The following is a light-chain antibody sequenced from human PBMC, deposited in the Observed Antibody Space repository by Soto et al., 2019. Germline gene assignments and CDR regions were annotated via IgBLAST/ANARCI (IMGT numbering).Light chain of an antibody. CDR2: AAS. CDR1: QGIRND. V-gene: IGKV1-6*01. CDR3: LQDYNYPP. J-gene: IGKJ4*01. Sequence: AIQMTQSPSSLSASVGDGVTITCRASQGIRNDLGWYQQKPGKAPKLLIYAASSLQSGVPSRFSGSGSGTDFTLTISSLQPEDFATYYCLQDYNYPPFGGGTKVEIK.